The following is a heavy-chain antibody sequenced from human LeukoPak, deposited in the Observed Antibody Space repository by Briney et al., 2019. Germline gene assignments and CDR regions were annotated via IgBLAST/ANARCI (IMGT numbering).Heavy chain of an antibody. D-gene: IGHD1-26*01. V-gene: IGHV3-48*03. CDR1: GFTFSSYE. Sequence: PGRSLRLSCAASGFTFSSYEMNWVRQAPGKGLEWVSYISSSGSTIYYADSVKGRFTISRDNAKNSLYLQMNSLRAEDTAVYYCARDGGSYYPYFYYYYMDVWGKGTTVTVSS. CDR3: ARDGGSYYPYFYYYYMDV. J-gene: IGHJ6*03. CDR2: ISSSGSTI.